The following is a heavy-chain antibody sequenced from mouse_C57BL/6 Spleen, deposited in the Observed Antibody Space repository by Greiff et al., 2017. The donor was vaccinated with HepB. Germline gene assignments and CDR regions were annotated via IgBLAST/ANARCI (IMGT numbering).Heavy chain of an antibody. CDR3: ARSRSYFDY. Sequence: VQLQQSGAELVRPGTSVKVSCKASGYAFTNYLIEWVKQRPGQGLEWIGVINPGSGGTNYNEKFKGKATLTADKSSITAYMQLSSLTSEDSAVYFCARSRSYFDYWGQGTTLTVSS. CDR1: GYAFTNYL. D-gene: IGHD1-1*01. CDR2: INPGSGGT. V-gene: IGHV1-54*01. J-gene: IGHJ2*01.